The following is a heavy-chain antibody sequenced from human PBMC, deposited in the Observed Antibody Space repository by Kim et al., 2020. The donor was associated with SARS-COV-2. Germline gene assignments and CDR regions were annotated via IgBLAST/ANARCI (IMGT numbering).Heavy chain of an antibody. Sequence: GGSLRLSCSASGFTFSSYAMHWVRQAPGKGLEYISAISSNGGSTYYADSVKGRFTISRDNSKNTLYLQMSSLRAEDTAVYYCVKGGMYYDILTGYFQSPFDYWGQGTLVTVSS. D-gene: IGHD3-9*01. CDR1: GFTFSSYA. CDR2: ISSNGGST. CDR3: VKGGMYYDILTGYFQSPFDY. J-gene: IGHJ4*02. V-gene: IGHV3-64D*06.